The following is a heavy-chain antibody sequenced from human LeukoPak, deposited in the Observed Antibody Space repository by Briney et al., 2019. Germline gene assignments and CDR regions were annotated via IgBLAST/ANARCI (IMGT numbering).Heavy chain of an antibody. CDR2: ISGSGGNS. D-gene: IGHD3-3*01. CDR3: AKGAHYDFWKFDP. J-gene: IGHJ5*02. V-gene: IGHV3-23*01. Sequence: PGGSLRLSCAASGFTFSSYAMTWARQAPGKGLEWVSGISGSGGNSYYADSVKGRFAISRDNSKNTLYLQLSDLRDEDTAVYYCAKGAHYDFWKFDPWGQGTLVTVSS. CDR1: GFTFSSYA.